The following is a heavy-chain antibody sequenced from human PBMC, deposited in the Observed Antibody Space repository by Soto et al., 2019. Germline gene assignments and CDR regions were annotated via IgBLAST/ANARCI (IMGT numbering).Heavy chain of an antibody. CDR1: GFTFSDYY. V-gene: IGHV3-11*06. CDR3: ARRRLDTAMVKYYFDY. CDR2: ISSSNSYT. D-gene: IGHD5-18*01. Sequence: PGGSLRLSCAASGFTFSDYYMSWIRQAPGKGLEWVSYISSSNSYTNYADSVKGRFTISRDNAKNSLFLQMNSLRAEDTAVYYCARRRLDTAMVKYYFDYWGQGTLVTVSS. J-gene: IGHJ4*02.